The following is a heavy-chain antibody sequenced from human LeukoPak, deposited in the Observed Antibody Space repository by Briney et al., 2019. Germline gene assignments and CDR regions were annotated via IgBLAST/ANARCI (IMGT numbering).Heavy chain of an antibody. CDR3: AKAHTRVSITMIAVAFDY. CDR2: ISGSGGSS. J-gene: IGHJ4*02. Sequence: GGSLRLSCAASGFTFSRYAMSALGQAPGKELEWVSAISGSGGSSYYADSVRGRFTISRDNSKNTLYLQMNSLRAEDTAVYYCAKAHTRVSITMIAVAFDYWGQGTLVTVSS. CDR1: GFTFSRYA. D-gene: IGHD3-22*01. V-gene: IGHV3-23*01.